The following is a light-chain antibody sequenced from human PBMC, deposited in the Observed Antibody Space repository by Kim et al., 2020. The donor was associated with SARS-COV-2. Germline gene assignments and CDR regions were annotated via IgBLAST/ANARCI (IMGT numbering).Light chain of an antibody. V-gene: IGLV3-19*01. CDR3: NSRDSNDNVV. CDR2: GKN. J-gene: IGLJ2*01. Sequence: SSELTQDPAVSVALGQTVRITCQGDSLRSYYATRYQQKPGQAPIVVIYGKNNRPSANPDRFSGSSSGNTASLTITGTQAGDEADYYCNSRDSNDNVVFGG. CDR1: SLRSYY.